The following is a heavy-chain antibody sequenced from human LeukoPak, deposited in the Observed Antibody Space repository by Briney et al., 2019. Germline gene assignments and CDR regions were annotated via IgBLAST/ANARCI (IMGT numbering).Heavy chain of an antibody. V-gene: IGHV4-38-2*01. J-gene: IGHJ4*02. D-gene: IGHD6-13*01. CDR2: IYHSGST. CDR3: ARGKRAAAGTDY. Sequence: SETLSLTCAVSGYSISSGYYWGWIRQPPGKGREGIGSIYHSGSTYYNPSLKSRVTISVDTSKNQFSLKLSSVTAADTAVYYCARGKRAAAGTDYWGQGTLVTVSS. CDR1: GYSISSGYY.